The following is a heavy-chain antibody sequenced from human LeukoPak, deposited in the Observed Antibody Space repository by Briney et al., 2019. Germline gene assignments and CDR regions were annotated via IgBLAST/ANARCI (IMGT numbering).Heavy chain of an antibody. CDR2: IYYSGST. CDR1: GGSISSGGYY. CDR3: AREPIAAAVVRWFDP. Sequence: SQTLSLTCTVSGGSISSGGYYWSWIRQHPGKGLEWIGYIYYSGSTYYDPSLKSRVTISVDTSKNQFSLKLSSVTAADTAVYYCAREPIAAAVVRWFDPWGQGTLVTVSS. V-gene: IGHV4-31*03. J-gene: IGHJ5*02. D-gene: IGHD6-13*01.